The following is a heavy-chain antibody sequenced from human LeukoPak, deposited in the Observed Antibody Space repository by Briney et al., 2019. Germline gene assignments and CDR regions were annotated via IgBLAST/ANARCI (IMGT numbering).Heavy chain of an antibody. V-gene: IGHV3-43*01. CDR1: GFTFDDYT. CDR3: AKSRGIVGATGYFDY. D-gene: IGHD1-26*01. Sequence: QSGGSLRLPCAASGFTFDDYTMHWVRQAPGKGLEWVSLISWDGGSTYYADSVKGRFTISRDNSKNSLYLQMNSLRTEDTALYYCAKSRGIVGATGYFDYWGQGTLVTVSS. J-gene: IGHJ4*02. CDR2: ISWDGGST.